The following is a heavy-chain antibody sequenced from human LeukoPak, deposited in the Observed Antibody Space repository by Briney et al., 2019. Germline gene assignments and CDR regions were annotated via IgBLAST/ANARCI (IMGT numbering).Heavy chain of an antibody. Sequence: SETLSLTCAVYGGSFSGYYWSWLRQPPGKGLEWIGEINHSGSTNYNPSLKSRVTISVDTSKNQFSLKLSSVTAADTAVYYCARSPTRAIAARVYWYFDLWGRGTLVTVSS. CDR3: ARSPTRAIAARVYWYFDL. J-gene: IGHJ2*01. D-gene: IGHD6-6*01. CDR2: INHSGST. CDR1: GGSFSGYY. V-gene: IGHV4-34*01.